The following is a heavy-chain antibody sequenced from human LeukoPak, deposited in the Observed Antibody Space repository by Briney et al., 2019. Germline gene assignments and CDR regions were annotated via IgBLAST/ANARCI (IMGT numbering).Heavy chain of an antibody. J-gene: IGHJ5*02. V-gene: IGHV3-74*01. CDR1: GFTVSSNY. CDR3: IRDFRSADL. Sequence: PGGSLRLSCAASGFTVSSNYMSWVRQAPGKGPVWVSRIYVDGRTTNYADSVKGRFTISRDNAKDTVYLEMNSLSVEDTATYYCIRDFRSADLWGQGTLVTVTS. CDR2: IYVDGRTT.